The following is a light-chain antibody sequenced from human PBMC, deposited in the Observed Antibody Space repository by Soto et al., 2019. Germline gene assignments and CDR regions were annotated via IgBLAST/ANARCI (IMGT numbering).Light chain of an antibody. CDR2: KVS. V-gene: IGKV2D-30*01. J-gene: IGKJ1*01. Sequence: DVVMTQSPLSLPVTLGQPASISCKSSQSLVSSDGYTYLNWFQQRPGQSPRRLIYKVSNWDSGVPDRFTGSGSGTDFTLTITSLQPDDFATYYCQQYKDYTYTFGQGTKVDIK. CDR3: QQYKDYTYT. CDR1: QSLVSSDGYTY.